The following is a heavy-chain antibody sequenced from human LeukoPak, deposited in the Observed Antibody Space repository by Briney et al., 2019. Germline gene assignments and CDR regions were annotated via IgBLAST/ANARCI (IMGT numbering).Heavy chain of an antibody. CDR2: IYYSGTT. Sequence: SETLSLTCTVSGGSISSYYWSWIRQPPGKGLEWIGYIYYSGTTNYNPSLKSRVTISVDTSKNQFSLKLSSVTAADTAVYYCARQRLGTFDYWGQGTLVTVSS. D-gene: IGHD4-11*01. CDR1: GGSISSYY. CDR3: ARQRLGTFDY. J-gene: IGHJ4*02. V-gene: IGHV4-59*01.